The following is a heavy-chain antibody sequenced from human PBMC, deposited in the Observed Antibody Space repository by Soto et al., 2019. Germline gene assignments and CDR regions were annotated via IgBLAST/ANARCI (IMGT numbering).Heavy chain of an antibody. Sequence: EVQLVESGGGLVKPGGSLRLSCAASGFTFSSYSMNWVRQAPGKGLEWVSAISGSGGSTYYADSVKGRFTISRDNSKNTLYLQMNSLRAEDTAVYYCAKKGSSGKTYYYYGMDVWGQGTTVTVSS. CDR2: ISGSGGST. D-gene: IGHD6-19*01. J-gene: IGHJ6*02. CDR3: AKKGSSGKTYYYYGMDV. V-gene: IGHV3-23*04. CDR1: GFTFSSYS.